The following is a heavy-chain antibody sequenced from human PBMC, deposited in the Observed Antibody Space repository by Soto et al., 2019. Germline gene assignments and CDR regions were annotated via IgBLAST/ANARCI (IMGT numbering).Heavy chain of an antibody. D-gene: IGHD5-12*01. V-gene: IGHV3-30*03. CDR2: ISYDGSNK. CDR3: ATGGAGYNLGY. Sequence: QVQLVESGGGVVQPGRSLRLSCAASGFTFSSYGMHWVRQAPGKGLEWVAVISYDGSNKYYADSVKVRFTISRDNSKNTLYLQMNSLRAEDTAVYYCATGGAGYNLGYWGQGTLVNVSS. CDR1: GFTFSSYG. J-gene: IGHJ4*02.